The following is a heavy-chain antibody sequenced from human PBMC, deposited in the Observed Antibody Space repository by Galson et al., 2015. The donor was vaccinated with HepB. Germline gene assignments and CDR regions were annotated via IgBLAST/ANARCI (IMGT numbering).Heavy chain of an antibody. Sequence: SVKVSCKASGYTFTSYGISWVRQAPGQGLEWMGWISAYNGNTNYAQKLQGRVTMTTDTSTSTAYMELRSLRPDDTAVYYCARVTYYYGSGSYYPYDYWGQGTLVTVSS. J-gene: IGHJ4*02. V-gene: IGHV1-18*04. CDR2: ISAYNGNT. CDR1: GYTFTSYG. CDR3: ARVTYYYGSGSYYPYDY. D-gene: IGHD3-10*01.